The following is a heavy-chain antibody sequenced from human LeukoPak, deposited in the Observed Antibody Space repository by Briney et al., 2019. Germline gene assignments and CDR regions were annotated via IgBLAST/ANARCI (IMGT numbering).Heavy chain of an antibody. J-gene: IGHJ6*04. D-gene: IGHD2-2*01. Sequence: GASVKVSCKASGYTFTSYGIRWVRQAPGQGLEWMGWISAYNGNTNYAQKLQGRVTMTTDTSTSTAYMELRSLRSDDTAVYYCARASRYCSSTSCYGGPYYYYGMDVWGKGTTVTVSS. CDR3: ARASRYCSSTSCYGGPYYYYGMDV. CDR1: GYTFTSYG. V-gene: IGHV1-18*04. CDR2: ISAYNGNT.